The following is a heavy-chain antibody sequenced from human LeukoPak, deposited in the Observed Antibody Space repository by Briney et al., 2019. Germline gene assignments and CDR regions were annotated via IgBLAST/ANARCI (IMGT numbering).Heavy chain of an antibody. V-gene: IGHV3-30*18. Sequence: GGSLRLSCAASGFTFSSYGMHWVRQAPGKGLEWVAVISYDGSNKYYADSVKGRFTISRDNSKNTLYLQMNSLRAEDTAVYYCAKDSSTIYYYDSSGYFDYWGQGTLVTVSS. CDR1: GFTFSSYG. CDR2: ISYDGSNK. CDR3: AKDSSTIYYYDSSGYFDY. J-gene: IGHJ4*02. D-gene: IGHD3-22*01.